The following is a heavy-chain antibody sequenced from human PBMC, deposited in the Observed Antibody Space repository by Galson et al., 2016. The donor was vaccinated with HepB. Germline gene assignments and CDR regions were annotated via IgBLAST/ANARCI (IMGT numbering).Heavy chain of an antibody. CDR1: GGTFGNYA. J-gene: IGHJ6*02. V-gene: IGHV1-69*13. D-gene: IGHD3-3*01. CDR2: IMPMFGSNLR. Sequence: SVKVSCKASGGTFGNYALSWVRQAPGQGLEWMGGIMPMFGSNLRNYAQQFQGRVTITADESTRTTYMELSSLRSEDTAVYYCARDTPSSDTIDGMDVWGQGTTVTVSS. CDR3: ARDTPSSDTIDGMDV.